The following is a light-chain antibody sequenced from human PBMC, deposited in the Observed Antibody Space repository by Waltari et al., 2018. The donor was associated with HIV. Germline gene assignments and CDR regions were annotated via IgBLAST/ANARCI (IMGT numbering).Light chain of an antibody. V-gene: IGKV3D-15*01. CDR1: QSISSN. Sequence: EIVMTQSPATLSVSPGERATLSCSASQSISSNLAWYQQKTGQAPRLLIHGASTRATGIPARFSGSGSGTEFTLTISSLQSEDFAVYYCQQYNNWPPQYTFGQGTKLEIK. CDR3: QQYNNWPPQYT. CDR2: GAS. J-gene: IGKJ2*01.